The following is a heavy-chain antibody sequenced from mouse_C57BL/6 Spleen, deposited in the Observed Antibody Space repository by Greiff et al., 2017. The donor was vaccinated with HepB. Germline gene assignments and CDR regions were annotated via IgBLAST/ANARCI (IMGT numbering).Heavy chain of an antibody. J-gene: IGHJ2*01. CDR3: ARGSITTVLDY. CDR2: IYPGDGDT. D-gene: IGHD1-1*01. Sequence: QVQLKQSGAELVKPGASVKISCKASGYAFSSYWMNWVKQRPGKGLEWIGQIYPGDGDTNYNGKFKGKATLTADKSSSTAYMQLSSLTSEDSAVYFCARGSITTVLDYWGQGTTLTVSS. CDR1: GYAFSSYW. V-gene: IGHV1-80*01.